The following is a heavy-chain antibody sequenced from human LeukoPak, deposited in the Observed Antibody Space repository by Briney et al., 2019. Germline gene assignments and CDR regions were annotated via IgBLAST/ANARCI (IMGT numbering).Heavy chain of an antibody. Sequence: SETLSLTCTVSGGSISSYYWSWIRQPPGKGLEWIGYIYYSGSTNYNPSLKSRVTISVDTSKNQFSLKLSSVTAADTAVYYCARDGRYCSGGSCQDAFDIWGQGTMVTVSS. CDR3: ARDGRYCSGGSCQDAFDI. CDR1: GGSISSYY. D-gene: IGHD2-15*01. V-gene: IGHV4-59*01. CDR2: IYYSGST. J-gene: IGHJ3*02.